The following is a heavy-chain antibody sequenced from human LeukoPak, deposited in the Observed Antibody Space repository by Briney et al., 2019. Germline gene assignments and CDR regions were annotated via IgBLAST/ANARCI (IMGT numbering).Heavy chain of an antibody. J-gene: IGHJ4*02. V-gene: IGHV5-51*01. CDR3: ARRSSSWYDPYRGDFDY. CDR1: GYSFTSYW. D-gene: IGHD6-13*01. Sequence: GESLKISCKGSGYSFTSYWIGWVRQMPGKGLEWMGIIYPGDSDTRYSPSFQGQVTISADKSISTAYLQWSSLKASDTAMYYCARRSSSWYDPYRGDFDYWGQGTLVTVSS. CDR2: IYPGDSDT.